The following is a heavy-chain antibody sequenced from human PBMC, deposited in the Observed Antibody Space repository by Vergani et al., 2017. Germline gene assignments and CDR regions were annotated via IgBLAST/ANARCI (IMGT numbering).Heavy chain of an antibody. V-gene: IGHV3-23*01. D-gene: IGHD3-10*01. CDR1: EFTFSNYA. CDR2: ISGGGVSA. J-gene: IGHJ4*02. CDR3: AKQYFVSGNYLFDY. Sequence: EVQLLESGGGLVQPGGSLRLTCAASEFTFSNYAMNWVRQAPGKGLEWVSGISGGGVSAYYTDSVKGRFTISRDNSKNMLFLQMNNLRTEDTAIYYCAKQYFVSGNYLFDYWGQGTLVTVSS.